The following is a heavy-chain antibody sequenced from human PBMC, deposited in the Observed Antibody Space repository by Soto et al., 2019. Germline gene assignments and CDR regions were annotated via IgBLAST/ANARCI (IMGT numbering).Heavy chain of an antibody. Sequence: QVQLQQWGAGLLKPSETLSLTCAVYGGSFSGYYWSWIRQPPGKGLEWIGEINHSGSTNYNPSLKSRVTISVDTSKNQFSLKLSSVTAADTAVCYCARGGVRYPYDYWGQGTLVTVSS. D-gene: IGHD3-9*01. J-gene: IGHJ4*02. CDR3: ARGGVRYPYDY. CDR2: INHSGST. CDR1: GGSFSGYY. V-gene: IGHV4-34*01.